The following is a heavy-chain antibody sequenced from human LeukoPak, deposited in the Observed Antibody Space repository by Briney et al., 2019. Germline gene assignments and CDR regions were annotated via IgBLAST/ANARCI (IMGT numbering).Heavy chain of an antibody. D-gene: IGHD1-26*01. V-gene: IGHV3-30*18. CDR2: ISYDGSNK. CDR1: GFTFSSYG. Sequence: GGSLRLSCAASGFTFSSYGMHWVRQAPGKGLEWVAFISYDGSNKYYADSVKGRFTISRDNSKNTLYLQMNSLRAEDTAVYYCAKVSGSYNGDDFDYWGQGTLVTVSS. J-gene: IGHJ4*02. CDR3: AKVSGSYNGDDFDY.